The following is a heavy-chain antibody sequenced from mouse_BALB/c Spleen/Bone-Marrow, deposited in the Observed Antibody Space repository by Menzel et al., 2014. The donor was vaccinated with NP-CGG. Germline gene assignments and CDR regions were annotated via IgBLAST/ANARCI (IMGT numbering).Heavy chain of an antibody. Sequence: EVQVVESGGGLVQPGGSMKLSCVASGFTFSNYWMNWVRQSPEKGLEWVAEIRLKSHNYATRYAESVKGRFTISRDDSKSSVYLQMNNLRTEDSDIYYCNTGFAYWGQGTLVTVSA. J-gene: IGHJ3*01. CDR2: IRLKSHNYAT. CDR1: GFTFSNYW. CDR3: NTGFAY. V-gene: IGHV6-6*02.